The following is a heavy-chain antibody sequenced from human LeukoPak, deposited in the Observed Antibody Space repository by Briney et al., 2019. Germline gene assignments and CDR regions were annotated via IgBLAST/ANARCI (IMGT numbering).Heavy chain of an antibody. CDR3: ASALPFQLVH. CDR2: IYHSGNT. J-gene: IGHJ1*01. D-gene: IGHD3-16*01. V-gene: IGHV4-4*02. CDR1: GFTFSSYVM. Sequence: PGGSLRLSCAASGFTFSSYVMTWVRQPPGKGLEWIGEIYHSGNTNYNPSLKSRVTISVDKSKNQLSLKLSSVTAADTAVYYCASALPFQLVHWGQGTLVTVSS.